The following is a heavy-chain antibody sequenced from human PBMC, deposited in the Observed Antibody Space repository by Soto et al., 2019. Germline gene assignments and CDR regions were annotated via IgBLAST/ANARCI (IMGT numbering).Heavy chain of an antibody. J-gene: IGHJ4*02. V-gene: IGHV1-69*13. D-gene: IGHD1-26*01. CDR3: AREGWEPLSPTSDY. CDR2: IIPIFGTA. Sequence: ASVKVSCKASGGTFSSYAISWVRQAPGQGLEWMGGIIPIFGTANYAQKFQGRVTITADESTSTAYMELSSLRSEDTAVYYCAREGWEPLSPTSDYWGQGTLVTVSS. CDR1: GGTFSSYA.